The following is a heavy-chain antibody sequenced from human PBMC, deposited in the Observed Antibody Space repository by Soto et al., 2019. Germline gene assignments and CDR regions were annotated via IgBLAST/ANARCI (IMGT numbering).Heavy chain of an antibody. CDR1: GYTFTSYA. CDR2: INAGNGNT. D-gene: IGHD3-16*01. CDR3: ARPPYVRVYYFDY. Sequence: GASVKVSCKASGYTFTSYAMHWVRQAPGQRLEWMGWINAGNGNTKYSQKFQGRVTITRDTSTSTAYMELSSLRSEDTAVYYCARPPYVRVYYFDYWGQGSLFTIAS. V-gene: IGHV1-3*01. J-gene: IGHJ4*02.